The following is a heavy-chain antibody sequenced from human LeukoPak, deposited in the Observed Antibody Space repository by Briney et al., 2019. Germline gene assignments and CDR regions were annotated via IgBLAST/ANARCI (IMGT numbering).Heavy chain of an antibody. J-gene: IGHJ5*02. CDR1: GFTVSSNY. V-gene: IGHV3-53*01. D-gene: IGHD4-17*01. CDR3: ARDSTDGDYDWFDP. CDR2: IYSGGST. Sequence: PGGSLRLSCAASGFTVSSNYMSWVRQAPGKGLEWVSVIYSGGSTYYANSVKGRLTIPRDNSKNTLYLQMNSLRAEDTAVYYCARDSTDGDYDWFDPWGQGTLVTVSS.